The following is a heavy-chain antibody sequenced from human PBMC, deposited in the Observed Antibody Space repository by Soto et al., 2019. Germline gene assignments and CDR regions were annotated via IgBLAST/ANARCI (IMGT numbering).Heavy chain of an antibody. Sequence: QVQLVQSGAEFKKPGSSVKVSCKDSGGTFSSYNISWVRQAPGQGLEWMGRIIPILGIANYAQKFQGRVTINADKSTSTADMELSSLRSEDTAVYYCARDVGYSSGWYYFDYWGQGTLVTVSS. CDR1: GGTFSSYN. CDR2: IIPILGIA. V-gene: IGHV1-69*08. D-gene: IGHD6-19*01. CDR3: ARDVGYSSGWYYFDY. J-gene: IGHJ4*02.